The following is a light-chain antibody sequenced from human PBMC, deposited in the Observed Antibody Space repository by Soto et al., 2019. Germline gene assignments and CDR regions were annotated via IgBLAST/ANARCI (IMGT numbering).Light chain of an antibody. CDR1: NSDVGNYNL. CDR3: CSYAGNTTLN. V-gene: IGLV2-23*02. J-gene: IGLJ2*01. Sequence: QSALTQPASVSGSPGQWITISCAGTNSDVGNYNLVSWYQHHPGKAPRLIIYAVSKRPSGISVGFSVSKSGSKASLTISGLQPEDEADYHCCSYAGNTTLNFSGGTKLTVL. CDR2: AVS.